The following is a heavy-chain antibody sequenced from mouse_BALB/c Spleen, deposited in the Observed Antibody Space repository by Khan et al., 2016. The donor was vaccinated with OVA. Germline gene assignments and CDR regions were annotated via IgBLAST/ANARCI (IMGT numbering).Heavy chain of an antibody. Sequence: EVQLQESGPGLVKPSQSLSLTCSVTGYSITSGYFWNWIRQFPGNKLEWMGYIRYDGNSNYNPSLKNRISITRDTSKNQFFLKLNSVTPEDTATXDWARGGSSGPAWFAYWGQGTLVTVSA. CDR1: GYSITSGYF. J-gene: IGHJ3*01. D-gene: IGHD3-1*01. CDR2: IRYDGNS. CDR3: ARGGSSGPAWFAY. V-gene: IGHV3-6*02.